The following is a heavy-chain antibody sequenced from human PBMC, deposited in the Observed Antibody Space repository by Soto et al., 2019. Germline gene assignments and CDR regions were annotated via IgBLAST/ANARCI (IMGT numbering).Heavy chain of an antibody. Sequence: SETLSLTCPVSGASISSYYWSWIRQPPGRGLEWIGYFFYSGSTNYNPSLKSRVTISVTTSQNQFSLKLSSVTAADTAVYSGASGYAILTGYPRGDYYGMDVWGQGTTVTVSS. CDR1: GASISSYY. CDR2: FFYSGST. V-gene: IGHV4-59*08. D-gene: IGHD3-9*01. CDR3: ASGYAILTGYPRGDYYGMDV. J-gene: IGHJ6*02.